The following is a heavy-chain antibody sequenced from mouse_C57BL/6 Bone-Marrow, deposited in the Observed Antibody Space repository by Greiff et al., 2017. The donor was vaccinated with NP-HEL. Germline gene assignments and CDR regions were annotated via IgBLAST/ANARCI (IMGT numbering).Heavy chain of an antibody. CDR1: GYSITSGYY. J-gene: IGHJ2*01. V-gene: IGHV3-6*01. CDR2: ISYDGSN. D-gene: IGHD1-1*01. CDR3: AREDYGSSYDY. Sequence: LVESGPGLVKPSQSLSLTCSVTGYSITSGYYWNWIRQFPGNKLEWMGYISYDGSNNYNPSLKNRISITRDTSKNQFFLKLNSVTTEDTATYYCAREDYGSSYDYWGQGTTLTVAS.